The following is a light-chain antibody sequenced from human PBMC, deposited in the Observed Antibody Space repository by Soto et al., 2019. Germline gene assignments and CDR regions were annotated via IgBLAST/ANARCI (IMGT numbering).Light chain of an antibody. CDR3: GTWDTSLSAVV. J-gene: IGLJ2*01. CDR1: SSNIGNNY. Sequence: QSVLTQPPSVCAAPGQKVTISCSGSSSNIGNNYVSWYQHLPGTAPKVLIYDNNKRPSGIPDRFSGSKSGTSATLGITGLQTGDEGDYYCGTWDTSLSAVVFGGGTKLTVL. CDR2: DNN. V-gene: IGLV1-51*01.